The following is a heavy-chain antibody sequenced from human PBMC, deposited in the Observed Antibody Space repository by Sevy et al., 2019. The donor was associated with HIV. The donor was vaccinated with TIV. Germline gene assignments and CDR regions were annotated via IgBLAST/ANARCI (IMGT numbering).Heavy chain of an antibody. V-gene: IGHV4-39*01. CDR2: FFFTGST. Sequence: SETLSLTCTVSGVSMSGSSYDWCWIRQPPGKGLEWIASFFFTGSTYYNPSLKGRVTISVDTSKSQFSLKLNSVTAADTALYYCARQGGLVDRAFDYWGQGTLVTVSS. CDR3: ARQGGLVDRAFDY. D-gene: IGHD3-10*01. J-gene: IGHJ4*02. CDR1: GVSMSGSSYD.